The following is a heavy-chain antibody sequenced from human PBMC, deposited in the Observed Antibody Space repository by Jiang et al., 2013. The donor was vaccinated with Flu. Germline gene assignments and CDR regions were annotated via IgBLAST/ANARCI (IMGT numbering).Heavy chain of an antibody. Sequence: LLKPSETLSLTCDVSGASISDHFWSWVRLPPGKGLEWIGYIHNSGKTNYNPSLKSRVTISLDTSKNQFSLKLSSVTAADTAVYYCARWVGGQWLTAYYYYGLDVWGQGTTVTVSS. J-gene: IGHJ6*02. CDR3: ARWVGGQWLTAYYYYGLDV. CDR2: IHNSGKT. V-gene: IGHV4-4*09. CDR1: GASISDHF. D-gene: IGHD3-22*01.